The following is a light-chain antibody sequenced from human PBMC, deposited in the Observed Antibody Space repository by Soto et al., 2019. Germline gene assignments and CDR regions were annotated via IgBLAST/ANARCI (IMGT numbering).Light chain of an antibody. V-gene: IGLV2-8*01. J-gene: IGLJ1*01. CDR2: EVT. CDR1: SSDVGGYDY. Sequence: QSALTQPPSASGSPGQSVTISCTGTSSDVGGYDYVSWYQQHPGKAPKLIIYEVTKRPLGVPDRFSGSKSGNTASLIVSWIQAEDEADYYCVSSGANNRYVFGTGTTLTVL. CDR3: VSSGANNRYV.